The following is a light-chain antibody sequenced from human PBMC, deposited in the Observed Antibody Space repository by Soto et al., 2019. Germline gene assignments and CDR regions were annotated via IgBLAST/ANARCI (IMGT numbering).Light chain of an antibody. J-gene: IGKJ5*01. CDR2: DAS. CDR3: QQRYNWPIT. Sequence: EIGLTQSPATMSLYSGGRANLSCRASQFIERYLAWYRPITGQAPRLLIYDASNRATGIPDRFSGGGSGTDFTLTISSLEPEEVSVDYGQQRYNWPITFGQGTRVEIK. V-gene: IGKV3-11*01. CDR1: QFIERY.